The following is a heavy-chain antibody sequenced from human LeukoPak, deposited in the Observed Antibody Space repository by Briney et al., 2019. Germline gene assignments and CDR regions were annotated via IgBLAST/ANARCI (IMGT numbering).Heavy chain of an antibody. CDR1: GGSISSYY. Sequence: SETLSLTCTVSGGSISSYYWSWIRQPPGKGLEWIGYIYYSGSTNYNPSLKSRVTISVDTSKNQFSLKLSSVTAADTVVYYCARSARSRWYFDLWGRGTLVTVSS. CDR2: IYYSGST. CDR3: ARSARSRWYFDL. J-gene: IGHJ2*01. V-gene: IGHV4-59*08.